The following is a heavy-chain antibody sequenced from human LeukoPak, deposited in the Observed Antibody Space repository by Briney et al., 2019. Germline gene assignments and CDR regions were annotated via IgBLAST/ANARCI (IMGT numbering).Heavy chain of an antibody. CDR2: INSDGSST. J-gene: IGHJ5*02. D-gene: IGHD2-2*01. V-gene: IGHV3-74*01. CDR1: GFTFSSYW. Sequence: PGGSLRLSCAASGFTFSSYWMHWVRQAPGKGLVWVSRINSDGSSTSYADSVKGRFTISRDNAKNSLYLQMNSLRAEDTAVYYCARDTYCSSTSCYGWFDPWGQGTLVTVSS. CDR3: ARDTYCSSTSCYGWFDP.